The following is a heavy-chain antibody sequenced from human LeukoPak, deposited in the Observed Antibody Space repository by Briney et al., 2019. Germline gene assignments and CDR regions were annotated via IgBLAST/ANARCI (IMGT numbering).Heavy chain of an antibody. CDR3: ARVATTSSKWSLDY. CDR1: GFPFSAYW. D-gene: IGHD2-2*01. Sequence: GGSLRLSCAASGFPFSAYWMHWVRQSPGKGLVWVSRINSDGSNTDYADSVKGRFTISRDIAKSTLYLQMNSLRAEDTAVYYCARVATTSSKWSLDYWGQGTLVTVSS. CDR2: INSDGSNT. V-gene: IGHV3-74*01. J-gene: IGHJ4*02.